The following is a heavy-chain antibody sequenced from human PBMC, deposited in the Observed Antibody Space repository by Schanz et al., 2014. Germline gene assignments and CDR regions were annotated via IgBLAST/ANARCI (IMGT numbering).Heavy chain of an antibody. CDR1: GITFSSHS. V-gene: IGHV3-48*01. CDR3: AKDAPYPFDL. CDR2: ITYNGGTI. J-gene: IGHJ2*01. Sequence: EMQLLESGGGLIQPGGSLRLSCAASGITFSSHSFNWVRQAPGKGLEWISYITYNGGTIYYADSVKGRFTISRDNSKNTLYLQMNSLRAEDTAIYYCAKDAPYPFDLWGRGTLITVSS.